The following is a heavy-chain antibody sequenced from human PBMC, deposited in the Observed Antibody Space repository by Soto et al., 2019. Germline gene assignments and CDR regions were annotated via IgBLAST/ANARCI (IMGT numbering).Heavy chain of an antibody. CDR3: ARVTVVTHVDY. V-gene: IGHV1-3*05. Sequence: QVQLVQSGAEEKKPGASVKVSCKASGYTFTSYAMHWVRQAPGQRLEWMGWINAGNGNTKYSQKFQGRVTITRDTSARKAYMELSSLRSEDTAVYYCARVTVVTHVDYWGQGTLVTVSS. J-gene: IGHJ4*02. CDR2: INAGNGNT. D-gene: IGHD2-15*01. CDR1: GYTFTSYA.